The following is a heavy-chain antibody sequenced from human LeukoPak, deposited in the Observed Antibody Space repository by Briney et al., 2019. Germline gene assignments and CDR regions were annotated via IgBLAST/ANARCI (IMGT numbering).Heavy chain of an antibody. Sequence: SVKVSCKASGGTFSSYAISWVRQAPGQGLEWMGGIIPIFGTANYAQKSQGRVTITADESTSTAYMELSSLRSEDTAVYYCARGADVDTAMVRGGYYFDYWGQGTLVTVSS. CDR2: IIPIFGTA. J-gene: IGHJ4*02. CDR1: GGTFSSYA. D-gene: IGHD5-18*01. V-gene: IGHV1-69*13. CDR3: ARGADVDTAMVRGGYYFDY.